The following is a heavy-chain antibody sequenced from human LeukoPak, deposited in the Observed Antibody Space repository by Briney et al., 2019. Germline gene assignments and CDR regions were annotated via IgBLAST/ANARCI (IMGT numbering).Heavy chain of an antibody. Sequence: GGSLRLSCAASGFTFSSYSMSWVRQAPGKGLEWVSSISSSSSYIYYADSEKGRFTISRDNAKNSLYLQMNSLRAEDTAVYYCARDPNYYGSGSYSRMDVWGKGATVTVSS. CDR1: GFTFSSYS. CDR3: ARDPNYYGSGSYSRMDV. J-gene: IGHJ6*04. D-gene: IGHD3-10*01. CDR2: ISSSSSYI. V-gene: IGHV3-21*01.